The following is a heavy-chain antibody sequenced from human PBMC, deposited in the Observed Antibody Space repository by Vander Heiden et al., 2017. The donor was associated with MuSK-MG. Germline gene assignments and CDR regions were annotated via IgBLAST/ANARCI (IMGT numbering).Heavy chain of an antibody. D-gene: IGHD3-10*01. CDR1: GFTVSRNY. CDR2: IYRGGST. Sequence: EVQLVESGGGLVQPGGSLRLSCAASGFTVSRNYMSWFPQATGKGLEWVSVIYRGGSTYYADSVKGRFTISRDNSKNTRYLQRNSLRAEETAVYYCARVSRGLWVGEGNFDYWGQGTLVTVSS. V-gene: IGHV3-66*01. J-gene: IGHJ4*02. CDR3: ARVSRGLWVGEGNFDY.